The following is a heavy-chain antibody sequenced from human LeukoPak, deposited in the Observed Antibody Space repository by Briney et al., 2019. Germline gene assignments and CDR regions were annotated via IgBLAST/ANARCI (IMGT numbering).Heavy chain of an antibody. D-gene: IGHD3-16*02. CDR2: IYTSGST. CDR3: ARAPIMITFGGVIPDDAFDI. CDR1: GGSISSYY. V-gene: IGHV4-4*07. J-gene: IGHJ3*02. Sequence: SETLSLXCTVSGGSISSYYWSWSRQPAGKGLEWIGRIYTSGSTNYNPSLKSRVTMSVDTSKNQFSLKLSSVTAADTAVYYCARAPIMITFGGVIPDDAFDIWGQGTMVTVSS.